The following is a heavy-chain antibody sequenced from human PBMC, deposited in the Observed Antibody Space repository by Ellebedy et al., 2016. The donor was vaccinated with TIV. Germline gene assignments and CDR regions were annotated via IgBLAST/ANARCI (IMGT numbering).Heavy chain of an antibody. CDR1: GGSISSGDHY. CDR2: IYYTGST. Sequence: MPSETLSLTCTVSGGSISSGDHYWSWIRQPPGKGLEWIGYIYYTGSTYYNPSLKSRVTISVDTSKNQFSLKLSSVTAADTAVYYCASHMVRESTWFDPWGQGTLVTVSS. V-gene: IGHV4-30-4*01. D-gene: IGHD3-10*01. J-gene: IGHJ5*02. CDR3: ASHMVRESTWFDP.